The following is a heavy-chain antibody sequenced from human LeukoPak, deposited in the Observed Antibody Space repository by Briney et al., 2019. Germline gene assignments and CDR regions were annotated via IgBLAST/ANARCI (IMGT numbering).Heavy chain of an antibody. CDR2: ISGSGGST. V-gene: IGHV3-23*01. D-gene: IGHD2-2*01. J-gene: IGHJ4*02. CDR3: AKYQKYYARRGWFDY. Sequence: PGGSLRHSCAASGFTFSSYAMSWVRQAPGRGLEWVSAISGSGGSTYYADSVKGRFTISRDNSKNTLYLQMNSLRAEDTAVYYCAKYQKYYARRGWFDYWGQGTLVTVSS. CDR1: GFTFSSYA.